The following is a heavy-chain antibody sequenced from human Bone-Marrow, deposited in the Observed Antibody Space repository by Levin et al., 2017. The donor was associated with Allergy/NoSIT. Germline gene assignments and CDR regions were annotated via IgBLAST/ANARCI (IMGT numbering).Heavy chain of an antibody. J-gene: IGHJ4*02. Sequence: LSLTCAASGFTVGNNYMSWVRQAPGKGLEGVSNMYSGGSTHYTDSVKGRFTISRDSSKNTLYLQMNSLRAEDTAVYYCATSPTSGYWGQGTLVTVSS. CDR3: ATSPTSGY. V-gene: IGHV3-53*01. CDR2: MYSGGST. CDR1: GFTVGNNY.